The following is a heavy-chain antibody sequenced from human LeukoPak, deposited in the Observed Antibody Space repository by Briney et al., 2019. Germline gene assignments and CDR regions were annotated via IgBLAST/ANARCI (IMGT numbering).Heavy chain of an antibody. J-gene: IGHJ4*02. V-gene: IGHV3-33*01. Sequence: GGSLRLSCAASGFTFSSYGMHWVRQAPGKGLEWVAVIWYDGSNKYYADSVKGRFTISGDNSKNTLYLQMNSLRAEDTAVYYCARDRSGIAVAGMSYWGQGTLVTVSS. CDR1: GFTFSSYG. CDR3: ARDRSGIAVAGMSY. D-gene: IGHD6-19*01. CDR2: IWYDGSNK.